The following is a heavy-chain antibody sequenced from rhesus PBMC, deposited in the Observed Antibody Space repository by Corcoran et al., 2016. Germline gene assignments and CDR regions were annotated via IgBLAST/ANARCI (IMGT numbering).Heavy chain of an antibody. CDR3: SRDAVSLDV. V-gene: IGHV4-147*01. Sequence: QVQLQESGPGLVKPSETLSLTRAASGVSITTNYWTWTRQSPGKGLEWIGYISGTSGSTSYNPSLKNRVTISKDTSENQFSLRLNSATAADTAVYYCSRDAVSLDVWGRGLLVTVSS. D-gene: IGHD5-24*01. CDR2: ISGTSGST. J-gene: IGHJ5-2*02. CDR1: GVSITTNY.